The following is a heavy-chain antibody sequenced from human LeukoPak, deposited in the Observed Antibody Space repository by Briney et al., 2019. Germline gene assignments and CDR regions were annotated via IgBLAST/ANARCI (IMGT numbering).Heavy chain of an antibody. CDR1: GFTFSSYA. CDR2: ISYDGSNK. J-gene: IGHJ5*02. CDR3: ARDGLYCSGGSCYSNWFDP. D-gene: IGHD2-15*01. Sequence: GGSLRLSCAASGFTFSSYAIHWVRQAPGKGLEWVAVISYDGSNKYYADSVKGRFTISRDNSKNTLYLQMNSLRAEDTAVYYCARDGLYCSGGSCYSNWFDPWGQGTLVTVSS. V-gene: IGHV3-30-3*01.